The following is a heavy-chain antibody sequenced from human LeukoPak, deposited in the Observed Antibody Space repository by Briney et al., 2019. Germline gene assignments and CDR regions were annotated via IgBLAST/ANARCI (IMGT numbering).Heavy chain of an antibody. J-gene: IGHJ2*01. D-gene: IGHD3-16*01. CDR1: GFPFSIYW. Sequence: GGSLRLSCAASGFPFSIYWMHWVRQAPGKGLVWVSRINGDGGSTNYADSVKGRFTVSRDNAKNTLYLQMNSLRVEDTAVYYCARDIYGYFDLWGRGTLVTVSS. V-gene: IGHV3-74*01. CDR2: INGDGGST. CDR3: ARDIYGYFDL.